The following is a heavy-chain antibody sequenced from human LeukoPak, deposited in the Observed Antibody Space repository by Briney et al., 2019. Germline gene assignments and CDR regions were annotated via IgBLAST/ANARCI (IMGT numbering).Heavy chain of an antibody. CDR1: GFTFSTYW. D-gene: IGHD2-21*02. CDR2: MNQDASEV. CDR3: ATDRDNSDWQKRFDS. Sequence: GGSLRLSCAASGFTFSTYWMNWYRQAPGKGLEWVGNMNQDASEVNYVDSVRGRFTISRDNAKNSLHLQMNSLRAEDTAVYYCATDRDNSDWQKRFDSWGQGTLVTVSS. V-gene: IGHV3-7*01. J-gene: IGHJ4*02.